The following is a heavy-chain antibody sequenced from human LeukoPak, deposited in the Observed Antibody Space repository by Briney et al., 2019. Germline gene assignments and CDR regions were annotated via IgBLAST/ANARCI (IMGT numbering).Heavy chain of an antibody. CDR3: ARTLGDYTDYGLPGAFDI. CDR1: GFTFSTYS. D-gene: IGHD4-17*01. V-gene: IGHV3-48*01. Sequence: PGGSLRLSCAASGFTFSTYSMNWVRQAPGKGLEWVSYISSNSITIYYADSVKGRFTISRDNAKNSLYLQMSSLRAEDTAVYYCARTLGDYTDYGLPGAFDIWGQGTMVTVSS. J-gene: IGHJ3*02. CDR2: ISSNSITI.